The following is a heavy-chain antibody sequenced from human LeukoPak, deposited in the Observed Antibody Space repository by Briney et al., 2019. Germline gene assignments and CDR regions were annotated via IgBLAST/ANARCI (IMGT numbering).Heavy chain of an antibody. CDR2: INHSGST. Sequence: SETLSLTCAVYGGSFSGYYWSWIRQPPGKGLEWIGEINHSGSTNYNPSLKSRVTISVDTSKNQFSLKLSSVTAADTAVYYCARGGVGATTRFDYWGQGTLVTVSS. CDR3: ARGGVGATTRFDY. CDR1: GGSFSGYY. V-gene: IGHV4-34*01. J-gene: IGHJ4*02. D-gene: IGHD1-26*01.